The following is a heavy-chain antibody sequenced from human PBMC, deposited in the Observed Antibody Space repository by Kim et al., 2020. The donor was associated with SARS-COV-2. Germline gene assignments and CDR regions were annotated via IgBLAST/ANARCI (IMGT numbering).Heavy chain of an antibody. Sequence: SVKVSCKAPGGTLIKYGISWVRQAPGQGLEWMGGIIPMYGVTNYAQKLRGRVTITADGFTSVSDMALSSLRSDDTAVYYCARDRAYSSGSEMAFDIWGQVTVVTVSS. CDR1: GGTLIKYG. D-gene: IGHD3-10*01. CDR2: IIPMYGVT. J-gene: IGHJ3*02. CDR3: ARDRAYSSGSEMAFDI. V-gene: IGHV1-69*13.